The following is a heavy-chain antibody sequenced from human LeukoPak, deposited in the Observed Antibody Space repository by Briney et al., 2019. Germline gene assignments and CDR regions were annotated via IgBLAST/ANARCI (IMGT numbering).Heavy chain of an antibody. V-gene: IGHV1-69*13. J-gene: IGHJ4*02. CDR3: ARDRVNSGYVSTGFDY. Sequence: SVKVSCKASGGTFSSYAISWVRQAPGQGLEWMGGIIPIFGTANYAQKFQGRVTITADESTSTAYMELSSLRSEDAAVYCCARDRVNSGYVSTGFDYWGQGTLVTVSS. D-gene: IGHD5-12*01. CDR2: IIPIFGTA. CDR1: GGTFSSYA.